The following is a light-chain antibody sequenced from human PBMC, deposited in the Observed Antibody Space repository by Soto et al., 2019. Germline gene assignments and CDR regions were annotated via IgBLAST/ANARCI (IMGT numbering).Light chain of an antibody. V-gene: IGKV3-20*01. CDR2: GAS. CDR1: QSVSSSY. Sequence: PGERATLSCRASQSVSSSYLAWYQQKPGQAPRLLIYGASSRATGFPDRFSGSGSGTDFTLTISRLEPEDFAVYYCQQYGSSPFTFGPGTKVDIK. CDR3: QQYGSSPFT. J-gene: IGKJ3*01.